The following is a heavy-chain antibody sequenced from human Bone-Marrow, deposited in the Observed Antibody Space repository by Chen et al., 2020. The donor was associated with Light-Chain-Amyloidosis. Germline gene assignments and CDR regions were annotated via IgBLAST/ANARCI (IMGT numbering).Heavy chain of an antibody. CDR2: INPVTGGT. CDR3: AKDSEIRGLFYAMNV. V-gene: IGHV1-2*04. D-gene: IGHD3-10*01. Sequence: QVQMVQSGAEVKEPGASIKVSCKTSGYTFTEFYIHWVRQAPGQGLEWMAWINPVTGGTRYAQKCQGWITVTREPSTRPVYMELSRLRSGDTAVYYCAKDSEIRGLFYAMNVWGQGTTVNVSS. CDR1: GYTFTEFY. J-gene: IGHJ6*02.